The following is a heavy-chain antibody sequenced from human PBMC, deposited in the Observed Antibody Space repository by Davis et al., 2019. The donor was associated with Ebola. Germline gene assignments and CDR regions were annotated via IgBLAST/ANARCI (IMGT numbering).Heavy chain of an antibody. J-gene: IGHJ4*02. V-gene: IGHV4-59*11. Sequence: PSETLSLTCTVSGGSISSHYWSWIRQPPGKGLEWIGYIYYSGSTDYNPSLKSRVTISLDTSKNQFSLKLTSVIAADTAVYFCATNTSSTAGFDSWGQGTLVTVSS. CDR3: ATNTSSTAGFDS. D-gene: IGHD2-2*01. CDR2: IYYSGST. CDR1: GGSISSHY.